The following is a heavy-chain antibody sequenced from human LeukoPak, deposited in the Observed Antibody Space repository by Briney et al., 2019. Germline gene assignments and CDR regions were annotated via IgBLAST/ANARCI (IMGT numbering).Heavy chain of an antibody. Sequence: ASVKVSCKASGGTFSSYAINWVRQATGQGLEWMGWMTPNSGNTGYAQKFQGRVTITRNTSISTAYMELSSLRSEDTAVYYCARDLEYSSSWYPSWFDPWGQGTLVTVSS. D-gene: IGHD6-13*01. CDR3: ARDLEYSSSWYPSWFDP. CDR2: MTPNSGNT. CDR1: GGTFSSYA. J-gene: IGHJ5*02. V-gene: IGHV1-8*03.